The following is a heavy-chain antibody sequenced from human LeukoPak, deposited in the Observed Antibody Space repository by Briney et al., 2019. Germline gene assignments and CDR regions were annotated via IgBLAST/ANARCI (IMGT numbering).Heavy chain of an antibody. CDR1: GYTFTSYG. CDR3: ARSTWIQIWQNKLFDP. Sequence: ASVKVSCKASGYTFTSYGISWVRQAPGQGLERMGWISAYNGNTNYAQKLQGRVTMTTDTSMSTAYMELRSLRSDDTAVYYCARSTWIQIWQNKLFDPWGQGTLVTVSS. V-gene: IGHV1-18*01. J-gene: IGHJ5*02. D-gene: IGHD5-18*01. CDR2: ISAYNGNT.